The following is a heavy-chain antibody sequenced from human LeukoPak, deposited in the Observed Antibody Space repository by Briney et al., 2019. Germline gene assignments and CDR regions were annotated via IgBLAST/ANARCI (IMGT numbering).Heavy chain of an antibody. D-gene: IGHD1-26*01. CDR2: IYYSGTT. CDR3: ATGTVSSGSYYFDY. CDR1: GDSISSYY. V-gene: IGHV4-59*01. J-gene: IGHJ4*02. Sequence: PSETLSLTCTVSGDSISSYYWSWIRQPPGKGLEWIGYIYYSGTTNYNPSLKSRITISVDTSKKQLSLKLSSVTAADTAMYYCATGTVSSGSYYFDYWGQGTLVTVSS.